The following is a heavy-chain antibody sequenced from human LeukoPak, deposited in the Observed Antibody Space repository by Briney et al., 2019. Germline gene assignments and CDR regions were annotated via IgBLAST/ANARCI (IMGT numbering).Heavy chain of an antibody. Sequence: SETLSLTCTVSGGSISSSSYYWGWIRQPPGKGLEWIGSIYYSGSTNYNASLKSRVTISVDTSKNQFSLKLSSVTAADTAVYYCARDRGGGSSHYFDSWGQGTLVTVSS. J-gene: IGHJ4*02. CDR2: IYYSGST. CDR1: GGSISSSSYY. D-gene: IGHD6-6*01. CDR3: ARDRGGGSSHYFDS. V-gene: IGHV4-39*07.